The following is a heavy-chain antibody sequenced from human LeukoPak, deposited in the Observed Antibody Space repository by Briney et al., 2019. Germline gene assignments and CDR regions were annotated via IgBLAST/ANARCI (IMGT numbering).Heavy chain of an antibody. J-gene: IGHJ4*02. Sequence: GGSLRLSCAASGFTFSSYWMSWVRQAPGKGLEWVANIKQDGSEKYYVDSVEGRFTISRDNAKNSLYLQMNSLRAEDTAVYYCAREINDYGDGYFDYWGQGTLVTVSS. CDR1: GFTFSSYW. CDR2: IKQDGSEK. CDR3: AREINDYGDGYFDY. D-gene: IGHD4-17*01. V-gene: IGHV3-7*01.